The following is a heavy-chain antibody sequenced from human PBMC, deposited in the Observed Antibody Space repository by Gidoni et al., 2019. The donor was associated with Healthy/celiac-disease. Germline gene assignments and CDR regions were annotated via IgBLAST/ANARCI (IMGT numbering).Heavy chain of an antibody. CDR1: GGSISSGDYY. J-gene: IGHJ3*02. D-gene: IGHD3-10*01. Sequence: QVQLQESGPGLVKPSQTLSLTCTVSGGSISSGDYYWSWIRQPPGKGLEWIGYIYYSGSTYYNPSLKSRVTISVDTSKNQFSLKLSSVTAADTAVYYCARQYVLLWFGELSEEESDDAFDIWGQETMVTVSS. V-gene: IGHV4-30-4*01. CDR3: ARQYVLLWFGELSEEESDDAFDI. CDR2: IYYSGST.